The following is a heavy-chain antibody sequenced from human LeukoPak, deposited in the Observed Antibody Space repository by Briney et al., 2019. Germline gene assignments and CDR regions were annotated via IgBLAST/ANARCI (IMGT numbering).Heavy chain of an antibody. J-gene: IGHJ5*02. V-gene: IGHV3-23*01. CDR2: IFGSGGSA. CDR3: ARVRIAAGTAWFDP. CDR1: GFTFNTYA. D-gene: IGHD6-13*01. Sequence: GGSLRLSCAASGFTFNTYAMYWVRQAPGKGLEWVSGIFGSGGSAHYADSVKGRFTISRDNSKNTVYLQMNSLRAEDTAVYYCARVRIAAGTAWFDPWGQGTLVTVSS.